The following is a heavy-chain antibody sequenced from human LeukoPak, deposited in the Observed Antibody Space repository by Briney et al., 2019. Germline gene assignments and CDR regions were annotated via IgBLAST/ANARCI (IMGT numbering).Heavy chain of an antibody. V-gene: IGHV3-53*01. CDR1: GFTVNNNY. CDR2: IYSGGST. J-gene: IGHJ4*02. Sequence: GGSLRLSCAASGFTVNNNYMSWVRQAPGKGLEWVSVIYSGGSTYYADFVKGRFTISRDNSKNTLYLQMNSLRAEDTAVYYCARGIAARPSDYWGQGTLVTVSS. CDR3: ARGIAARPSDY. D-gene: IGHD6-6*01.